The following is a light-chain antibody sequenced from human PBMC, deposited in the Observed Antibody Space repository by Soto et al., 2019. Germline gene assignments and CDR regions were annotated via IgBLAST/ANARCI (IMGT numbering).Light chain of an antibody. Sequence: QSVLTQPPSVSGTPGLRVNLSCSGGISNIGKDTVNWYQQLPGTAPKLLMFNDDKRPSGVPDRFSGSRSGTSASLAISGLQSDDEAGYCCSTWDDSLNGWVFGGGTKLTVL. CDR1: ISNIGKDT. CDR3: STWDDSLNGWV. J-gene: IGLJ3*02. CDR2: NDD. V-gene: IGLV1-44*01.